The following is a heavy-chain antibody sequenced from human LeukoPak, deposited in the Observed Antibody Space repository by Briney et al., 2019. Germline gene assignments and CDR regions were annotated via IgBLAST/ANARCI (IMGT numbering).Heavy chain of an antibody. CDR2: IYSGST. CDR1: GASITSSY. CDR3: ARDRYGSGSYGWFDP. D-gene: IGHD3-10*01. Sequence: PSETLSLTCSVSGASITSSYWSWIRQTPGKGLEWIGNIYSGSTNYNPSFESRVTVSLDTSKNHFSLRLTSVTAADTALYYCARDRYGSGSYGWFDPWGQGPLVTVSS. V-gene: IGHV4-59*01. J-gene: IGHJ5*02.